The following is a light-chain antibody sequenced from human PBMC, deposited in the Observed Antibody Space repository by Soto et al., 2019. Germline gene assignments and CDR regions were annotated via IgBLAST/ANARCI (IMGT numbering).Light chain of an antibody. V-gene: IGLV1-44*01. CDR2: NNN. Sequence: QSVLTQPPSVSGTPGQRVTISCSGGSSSIGSGTVNWYQQLPGTAPKLLIYNNNQRPSGVPDRFSGSKSGTSGSLAISGLQSEDEADYYCASWDDSLTGLYVFGTGTKVTVL. J-gene: IGLJ1*01. CDR1: SSSIGSGT. CDR3: ASWDDSLTGLYV.